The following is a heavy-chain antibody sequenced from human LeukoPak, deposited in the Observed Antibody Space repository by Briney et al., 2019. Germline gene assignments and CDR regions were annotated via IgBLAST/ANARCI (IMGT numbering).Heavy chain of an antibody. CDR2: IYTSGST. V-gene: IGHV4-4*07. D-gene: IGHD3-10*01. CDR3: AREGDYYGSGSSNWFDP. CDR1: GGSISSHY. Sequence: SETLSLTCTVSGGSISSHYWSWIRQPAGKGLEWIGRIYTSGSTNYNPSLKSRVTMSVDTSKNQFSLKLSSVTAADTAVYYCAREGDYYGSGSSNWFDPWGQGTLVTVSS. J-gene: IGHJ5*02.